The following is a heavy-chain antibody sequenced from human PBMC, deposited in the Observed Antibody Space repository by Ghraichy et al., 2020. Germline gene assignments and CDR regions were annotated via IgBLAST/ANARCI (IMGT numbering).Heavy chain of an antibody. CDR2: IYYSGST. D-gene: IGHD1-26*01. J-gene: IGHJ4*02. CDR3: ARESPIVGSPDY. CDR1: GGSISSYY. V-gene: IGHV4-59*01. Sequence: SETLSLTCTVSGGSISSYYWSWIRQPPGKGLEWIGYIYYSGSTNYNPSLKSRVTISVDTSKSQFSLKLSSVTAADTAVYYCARESPIVGSPDYWGQGTLVTVSS.